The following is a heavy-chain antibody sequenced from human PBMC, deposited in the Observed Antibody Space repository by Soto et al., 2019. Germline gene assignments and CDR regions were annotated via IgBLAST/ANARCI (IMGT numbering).Heavy chain of an antibody. CDR3: ARAYNNEGYSSSWYVYNWFDP. V-gene: IGHV3-30-3*01. D-gene: IGHD6-13*01. Sequence: QVQLVESGGGVVQPGRSLRLSCAASGFTFSSYAMHWVRQAPGKGLEWVAVISYDGSNKYYADSVKGRFTISRDNSKNTLYLQMNSLRAEDTAVYYCARAYNNEGYSSSWYVYNWFDPWGQGTLVTVSS. J-gene: IGHJ5*02. CDR1: GFTFSSYA. CDR2: ISYDGSNK.